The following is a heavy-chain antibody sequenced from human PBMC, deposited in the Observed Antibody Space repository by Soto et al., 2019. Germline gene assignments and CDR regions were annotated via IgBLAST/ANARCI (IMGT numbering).Heavy chain of an antibody. Sequence: QVQLVESGGGLVQPGGSLRLSCAASGFSLSDYYVSWIRQAPGKGLEFISYISTSSNYTRYADSVKGRFTISRDNAKKGLYLQTHRPSSKDTSVYYSARGGQVAKLRDALDTWWQGTMVTVTP. J-gene: IGHJ3*02. D-gene: IGHD5-12*01. CDR1: GFSLSDYY. V-gene: IGHV3-11*06. CDR2: ISTSSNYT. CDR3: ARGGQVAKLRDALDT.